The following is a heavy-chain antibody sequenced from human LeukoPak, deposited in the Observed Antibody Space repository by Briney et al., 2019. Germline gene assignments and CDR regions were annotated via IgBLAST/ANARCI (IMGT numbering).Heavy chain of an antibody. CDR3: ARDSHDYCDY. CDR1: GYTFSGYY. J-gene: IGHJ4*02. CDR2: INPNSGGT. V-gene: IGHV1-2*02. Sequence: ASVKVSCKASGYTFSGYYIHWVRQAPGQGLEWMGWINPNSGGTNYAQKFQGRVTMTRDTSISTAYMELSRLRSDDTAVYYCARDSHDYCDYWGQGTLVTVSS.